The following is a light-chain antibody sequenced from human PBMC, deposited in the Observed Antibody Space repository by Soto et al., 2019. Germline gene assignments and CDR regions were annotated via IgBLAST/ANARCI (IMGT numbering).Light chain of an antibody. V-gene: IGLV4-69*02. CDR1: SDHSNYA. CDR2: VNSDGTH. Sequence: QPVLTQSPSDSASLGASVKLTCTLSSDHSNYAIAWHQQQPEKGPRYLMRVNSDGTHTKGDGIPDRFSGSSSGAERYLTISSLQSEDEADYYCQTWGTGIRVVFGGGTKLTVL. J-gene: IGLJ2*01. CDR3: QTWGTGIRVV.